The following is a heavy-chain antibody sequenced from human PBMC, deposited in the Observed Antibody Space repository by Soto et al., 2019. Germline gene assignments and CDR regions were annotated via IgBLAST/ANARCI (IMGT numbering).Heavy chain of an antibody. CDR2: ISYDGGNK. J-gene: IGHJ4*02. Sequence: GGSLRLSCTASGFTFSSYGIHWVPQAPGKGLEWVAVISYDGGNKHYADSVQGRFTISRDNSKNTLYLQMNSLRAEDTAVYYCAKDTYYFDSSGYYVFDSWGQGT. CDR3: AKDTYYFDSSGYYVFDS. CDR1: GFTFSSYG. V-gene: IGHV3-30*18. D-gene: IGHD3-22*01.